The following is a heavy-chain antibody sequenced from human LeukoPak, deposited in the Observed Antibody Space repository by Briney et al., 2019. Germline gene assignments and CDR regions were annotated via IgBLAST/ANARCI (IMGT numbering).Heavy chain of an antibody. Sequence: PGGSLRLSCAASGFTFSSYALHWVRQAPGKGLEWVAVISYDGRNKYYADSVKGRFTISRDNSKNTLYLQMNSLRAEDTSVYYCASEGSTYYDILTGYFHFDYGGQGALVTVPS. CDR3: ASEGSTYYDILTGYFHFDY. V-gene: IGHV3-30*04. D-gene: IGHD3-9*01. CDR1: GFTFSSYA. CDR2: ISYDGRNK. J-gene: IGHJ4*02.